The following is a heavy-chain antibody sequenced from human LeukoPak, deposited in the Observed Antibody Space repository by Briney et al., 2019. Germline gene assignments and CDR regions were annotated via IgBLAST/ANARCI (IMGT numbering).Heavy chain of an antibody. Sequence: GGSLRLSCAASGFTVSSNYMSWVRQAPGKGLEWVAVISYDGSNKYYADSVKGRFTISRDNSKNTLYLQMNSLRAEDTAVYYCAKDLVWRSIAARTAFDYWGQGTLVTVSS. CDR1: GFTVSSNY. J-gene: IGHJ4*02. D-gene: IGHD6-6*01. V-gene: IGHV3-30*18. CDR2: ISYDGSNK. CDR3: AKDLVWRSIAARTAFDY.